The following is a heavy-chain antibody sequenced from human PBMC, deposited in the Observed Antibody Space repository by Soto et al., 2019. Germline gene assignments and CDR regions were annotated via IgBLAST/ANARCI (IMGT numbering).Heavy chain of an antibody. V-gene: IGHV1-18*01. Sequence: ASVKVSCKASGYTFTSYGISWVRQAPGQGLEWMGWISAYNGNTNYAQKLQGRVTMTTDTSTSTAYMELRSLRSDDTAVYYCARTHTWIQLWPHLSWFYPWSQGALVTVSS. J-gene: IGHJ5*02. CDR1: GYTFTSYG. CDR2: ISAYNGNT. D-gene: IGHD5-18*01. CDR3: ARTHTWIQLWPHLSWFYP.